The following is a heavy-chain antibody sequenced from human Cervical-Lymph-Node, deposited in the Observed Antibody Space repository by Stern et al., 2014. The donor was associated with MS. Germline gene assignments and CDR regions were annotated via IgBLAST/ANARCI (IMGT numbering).Heavy chain of an antibody. CDR3: ARDTSSPERSDW. CDR1: GFTVSRDY. J-gene: IGHJ4*02. CDR2: ITNVGST. Sequence: VQLVESGGGVIQPGGSLRLSCTASGFTVSRDYMTWVRHAPGKGLEWFALITNVGSTFYTDSVKGRFTISRDDSKNTVYLHMTSLRAEDTAMYYCARDTSSPERSDWWGQGTLVTVSS. D-gene: IGHD1-1*01. V-gene: IGHV3-53*01.